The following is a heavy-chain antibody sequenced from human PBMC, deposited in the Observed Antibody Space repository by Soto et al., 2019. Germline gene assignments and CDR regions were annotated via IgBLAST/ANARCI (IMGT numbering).Heavy chain of an antibody. CDR2: ISSSSSYR. CDR3: ARGYHYYDSSGYDKWDAFDI. Sequence: EVQLVESGGGLVKPGGSLRLSCAASGFTFSSYSMNWVRQAPGKGLEWVSSISSSSSYRDYADSVKGRFTISRDNAKNSLYRQMTSLRAEDTAVYYCARGYHYYDSSGYDKWDAFDIWGQGTMVTVSS. CDR1: GFTFSSYS. D-gene: IGHD3-22*01. J-gene: IGHJ3*02. V-gene: IGHV3-21*01.